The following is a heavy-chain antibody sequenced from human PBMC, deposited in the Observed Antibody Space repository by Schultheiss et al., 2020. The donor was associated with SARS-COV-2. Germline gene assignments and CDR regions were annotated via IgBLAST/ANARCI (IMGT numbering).Heavy chain of an antibody. CDR3: ARQPSHYYDSSGYFHYFDY. CDR2: ISSSSSYI. Sequence: GGSLRLSCAASGFTFSSYSMNWVRQAPGKGLEWVSSISSSSSYIYYADSVKGRFTISRDNAKNSLYLQMNSLRAEDTAVYYCARQPSHYYDSSGYFHYFDYWGQGTLVTVSS. J-gene: IGHJ4*02. CDR1: GFTFSSYS. D-gene: IGHD3-22*01. V-gene: IGHV3-21*01.